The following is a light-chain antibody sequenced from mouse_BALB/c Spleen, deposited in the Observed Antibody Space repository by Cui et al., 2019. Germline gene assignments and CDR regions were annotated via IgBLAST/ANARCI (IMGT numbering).Light chain of an antibody. Sequence: QIVLTQPPAIMSASLGEEITLTCSASSSVSYRHWYQQKSGTSPKLLIYSTSNLASGVPSRFSGSGSGTFYSLTISSVEAEDAADYYCHQWSSYPWTFGGGTKLEIK. V-gene: IGKV4-80*01. CDR1: SSVSY. CDR3: HQWSSYPWT. J-gene: IGKJ1*01. CDR2: STS.